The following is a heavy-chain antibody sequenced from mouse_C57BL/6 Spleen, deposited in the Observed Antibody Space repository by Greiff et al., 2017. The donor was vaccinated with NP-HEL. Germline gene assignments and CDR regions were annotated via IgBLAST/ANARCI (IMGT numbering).Heavy chain of an antibody. CDR1: GFTFSSYA. CDR3: ARDDGYYRY. CDR2: ISDGGSYT. D-gene: IGHD2-3*01. Sequence: EVQVVESGGGLVKPGGSLKLSCAASGFTFSSYAMSWVRQTPEKRLEWVATISDGGSYTYYPDNVKGRFTISRDNAKNNLYLQMSHLKSEDTAMYYCARDDGYYRYWGQGTTLTVSS. V-gene: IGHV5-4*01. J-gene: IGHJ2*01.